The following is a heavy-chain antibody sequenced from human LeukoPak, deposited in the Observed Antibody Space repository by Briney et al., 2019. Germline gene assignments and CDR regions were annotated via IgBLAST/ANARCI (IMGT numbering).Heavy chain of an antibody. V-gene: IGHV4-39*07. CDR3: AKDSRNAFDV. Sequence: SETLSLTCTVSGGSISSSSYYWGWIRQPPGKGLEWIGSIYYSGSTYYNPSLKSRVTISVDTSKNQFSLKLSSVTAADTAVYYCAKDSRNAFDVWGQGTMVTVSA. CDR2: IYYSGST. CDR1: GGSISSSSYY. J-gene: IGHJ3*01. D-gene: IGHD2-2*01.